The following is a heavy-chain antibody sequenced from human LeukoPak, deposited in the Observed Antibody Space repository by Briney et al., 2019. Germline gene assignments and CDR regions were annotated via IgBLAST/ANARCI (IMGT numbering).Heavy chain of an antibody. CDR3: AKSGYYDSSGYYSWEWWDY. J-gene: IGHJ4*02. D-gene: IGHD3-22*01. V-gene: IGHV1-69*13. CDR1: GGTFSSYA. CDR2: IIPIFGTA. Sequence: SVKVSCKASGGTFSSYAISWVRQAPGQGLEWMGGIIPIFGTANYAQKFQGRVTITADESTSTAYMELSSLRSEDTAVYYCAKSGYYDSSGYYSWEWWDYWGQGTLVTVSS.